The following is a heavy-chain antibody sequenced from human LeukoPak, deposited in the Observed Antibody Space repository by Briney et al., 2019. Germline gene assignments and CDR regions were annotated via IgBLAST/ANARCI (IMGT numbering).Heavy chain of an antibody. Sequence: GGSLRLSCAASGFTFSSYGMHWVRQAPGKGLEWVAVISYDGSNKYYADSVKGRFTISRDNSKNTLYLQMNSLRAEDTAVYYCAKEGYCSGGSRYEDAFDIWGQGTMVTVSS. CDR1: GFTFSSYG. V-gene: IGHV3-30*18. CDR2: ISYDGSNK. J-gene: IGHJ3*02. D-gene: IGHD2-15*01. CDR3: AKEGYCSGGSRYEDAFDI.